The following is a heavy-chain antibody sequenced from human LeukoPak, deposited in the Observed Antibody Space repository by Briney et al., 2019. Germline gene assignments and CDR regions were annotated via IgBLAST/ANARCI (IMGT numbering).Heavy chain of an antibody. J-gene: IGHJ6*04. CDR3: ARAHYYDSTKMDV. CDR2: IYCSGST. V-gene: IGHV4-59*11. CDR1: GGSISSHY. D-gene: IGHD3-22*01. Sequence: PSETLSLTCTVSGGSISSHYWSWIRQPPGKGLEWIGYIYCSGSTNYNPSLKSRVTISVDTSKNQFSLKLSSVTAADTAVYYCARAHYYDSTKMDVWGKGTTVTVSS.